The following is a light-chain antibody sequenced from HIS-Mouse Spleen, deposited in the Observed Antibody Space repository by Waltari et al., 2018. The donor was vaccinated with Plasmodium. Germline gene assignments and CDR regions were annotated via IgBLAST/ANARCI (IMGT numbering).Light chain of an antibody. CDR1: QSISSH. Sequence: DIQMTQSPSSLSASVGDRVTITCRPSQSISSHVNWYQQKPGKAPKLLIYVASSLQSWVPSRSSGSGSGTDLTLTISSLQPEDFATYYCQQNYNTWTFGQPTKLEIK. J-gene: IGKJ1*01. CDR3: QQNYNTWT. CDR2: VAS. V-gene: IGKV1-39*01.